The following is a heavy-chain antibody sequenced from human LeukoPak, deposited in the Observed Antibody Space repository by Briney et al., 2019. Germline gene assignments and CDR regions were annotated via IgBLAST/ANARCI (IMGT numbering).Heavy chain of an antibody. Sequence: ASVKVSCKGSGYTFSAYVLHWVRQAPGQSLEWIGWINGGNGETRYSENFHGRVTITRDAPAKTSYMELSSLGLEDTAVYYCARGWWDLGEIPFWGQGTLVTVSS. J-gene: IGHJ4*02. D-gene: IGHD1-26*01. V-gene: IGHV1-3*01. CDR3: ARGWWDLGEIPF. CDR2: INGGNGET. CDR1: GYTFSAYV.